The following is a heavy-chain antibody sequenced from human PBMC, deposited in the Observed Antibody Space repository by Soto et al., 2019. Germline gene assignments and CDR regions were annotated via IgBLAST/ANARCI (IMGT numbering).Heavy chain of an antibody. CDR2: ITAANDDT. CDR1: GYTLNTYD. CDR3: ARTVRWNGREYGVDG. Sequence: QVQLVQSGAEVKKPGASVKISCKASGYTLNTYDLHWVRQAPGQSLEWMGRITAANDDTKYSQKLQGRVTISGDKSAKRGEVERDGLRSEDTAGYYCARTVRWNGREYGVDGWGQGTTVSV. D-gene: IGHD1-1*01. J-gene: IGHJ6*02. V-gene: IGHV1-3*01.